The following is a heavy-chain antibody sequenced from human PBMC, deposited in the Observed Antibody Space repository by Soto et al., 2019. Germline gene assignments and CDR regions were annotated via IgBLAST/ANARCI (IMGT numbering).Heavy chain of an antibody. V-gene: IGHV4-34*01. CDR2: INHSGST. J-gene: IGHJ5*02. D-gene: IGHD3-16*01. Sequence: QVQLQQWGAGLLKPSETLSLTCAVYGGSFSGYYWSWIRQPPGKGLEWSGEINHSGSTNYNPSLKSRVTISVDTSKNQFSLKLSSVTAADTAVYYCARGTRRGYNWFYPWGQGTLVTVSS. CDR3: ARGTRRGYNWFYP. CDR1: GGSFSGYY.